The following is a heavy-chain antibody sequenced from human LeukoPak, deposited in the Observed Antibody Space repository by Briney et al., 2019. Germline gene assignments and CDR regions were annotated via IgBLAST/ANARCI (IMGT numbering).Heavy chain of an antibody. CDR3: ARDSGTTGEVKFDP. V-gene: IGHV4-38-2*02. J-gene: IGHJ5*02. CDR2: INHSGST. Sequence: SETLSLTCTVSGYSISSGYYWSWIRQPPGKGLEWIGEINHSGSTNNNPSLKSRVTISVDTSKNQFSLKLNSVTAADTAVYYCARDSGTTGEVKFDPWGQGTLVTVSS. CDR1: GYSISSGYY. D-gene: IGHD3-10*01.